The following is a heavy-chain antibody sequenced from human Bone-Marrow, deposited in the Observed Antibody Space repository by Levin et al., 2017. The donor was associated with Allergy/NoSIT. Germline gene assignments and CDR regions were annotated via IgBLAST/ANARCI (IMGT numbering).Heavy chain of an antibody. V-gene: IGHV3-48*01. J-gene: IGHJ2*01. CDR2: ISSGSGTS. Sequence: GGSLRLSCAASGFSFNTYNMHWVRQAPGKGLECISYISSGSGTSDYADSVKGRFTISRDNANNSMYLQMNSLRAEDTTVYYCARETTYYFDTGGDLRAGWYFDLWGRGTLVTVSS. CDR1: GFSFNTYN. CDR3: ARETTYYFDTGGDLRAGWYFDL. D-gene: IGHD3-22*01.